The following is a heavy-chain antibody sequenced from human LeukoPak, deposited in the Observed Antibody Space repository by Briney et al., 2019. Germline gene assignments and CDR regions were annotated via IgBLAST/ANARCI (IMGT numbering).Heavy chain of an antibody. Sequence: SETLSLTCTVSGYSISSGYYWGWIRQPPGKGLGWIGSIYHSGSTYYNPSLKSRVTISVDTSKNQFSLKLSSVTAADTAVYYCARGWGASFGVVTPIDNWFDPWGQGTLVTVSS. J-gene: IGHJ5*02. V-gene: IGHV4-38-2*02. CDR2: IYHSGST. CDR1: GYSISSGYY. CDR3: ARGWGASFGVVTPIDNWFDP. D-gene: IGHD3-3*01.